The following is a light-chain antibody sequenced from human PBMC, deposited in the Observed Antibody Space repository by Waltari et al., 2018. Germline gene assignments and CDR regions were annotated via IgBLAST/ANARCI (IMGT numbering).Light chain of an antibody. J-gene: IGLJ2*01. Sequence: QSILTQPTSASGTPGQRVTISCSGSSPNIGSNSVSWYQEVPGTAPKLLIYRNNQRPSGAPARFSGSKAGTSASLAISGLRSEDEAHYYCAAWDDSLSGHMVFGGGTKLTVL. V-gene: IGLV1-47*01. CDR1: SPNIGSNS. CDR3: AAWDDSLSGHMV. CDR2: RNN.